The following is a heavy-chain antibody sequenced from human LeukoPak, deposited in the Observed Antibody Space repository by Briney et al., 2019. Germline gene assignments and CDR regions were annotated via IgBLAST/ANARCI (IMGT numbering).Heavy chain of an antibody. CDR1: GFTFSDYY. V-gene: IGHV3-11*01. J-gene: IGHJ4*02. Sequence: GGSLRLSCAASGFTFSDYYMSWIRQAPGKGLEWLSYISKNGKTIYYADSVKGRFTISRDNAKKSVYLQMNSLRAEDTAVYYCANNGAGHSSSWARFDYWGQGTLVTVSS. D-gene: IGHD6-13*01. CDR3: ANNGAGHSSSWARFDY. CDR2: ISKNGKTI.